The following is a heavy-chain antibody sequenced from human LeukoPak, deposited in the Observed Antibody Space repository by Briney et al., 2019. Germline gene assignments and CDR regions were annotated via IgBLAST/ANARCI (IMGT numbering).Heavy chain of an antibody. J-gene: IGHJ4*02. V-gene: IGHV3-30*04. CDR3: ARRGDILTGYDY. CDR2: ISYGGSNK. D-gene: IGHD3-9*01. Sequence: GGSLRLSCAASGFTFSSYAMHWVRQAPGKGLEWVAVISYGGSNKYYADSVKGRFTISRDNSKNTLYLQMNSLRTEDTAVYYCARRGDILTGYDYWGQGTLVTVSS. CDR1: GFTFSSYA.